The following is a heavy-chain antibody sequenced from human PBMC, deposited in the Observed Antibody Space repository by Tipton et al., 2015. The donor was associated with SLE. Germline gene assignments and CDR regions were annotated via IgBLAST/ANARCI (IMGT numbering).Heavy chain of an antibody. CDR2: FYFSSST. V-gene: IGHV4-31*03. Sequence: LRLSCTVSGGSISSGGYYWSWIRQHPGKGLEWFGYFYFSSSTSYNPSLKSRVTISVDTSKNQFSLKLTSVTAADTAVYYCARSREGYNYYYGMDVWGQGTTVTVSS. CDR3: ARSREGYNYYYGMDV. J-gene: IGHJ6*02. D-gene: IGHD5-24*01. CDR1: GGSISSGGYY.